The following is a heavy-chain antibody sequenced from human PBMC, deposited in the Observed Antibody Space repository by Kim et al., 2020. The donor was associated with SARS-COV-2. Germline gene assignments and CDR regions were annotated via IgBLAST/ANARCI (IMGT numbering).Heavy chain of an antibody. Sequence: GGSLRLSCAASGFTFSNAWMSWVRQAPGKGLEWVGRIKSKTDGGTTDYAAPAKGRFIISRDDSKNTQYLQMSGLKTEDTAVYYCTTGGHNYYDSSGYRYYFDYWGQGTLVTVSS. CDR2: IKSKTDGGTT. J-gene: IGHJ4*02. CDR1: GFTFSNAW. D-gene: IGHD3-22*01. CDR3: TTGGHNYYDSSGYRYYFDY. V-gene: IGHV3-15*01.